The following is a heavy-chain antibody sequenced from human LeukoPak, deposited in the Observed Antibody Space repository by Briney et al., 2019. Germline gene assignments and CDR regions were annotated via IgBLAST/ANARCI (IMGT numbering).Heavy chain of an antibody. D-gene: IGHD6-13*01. Sequence: SETLSLTCAVYGGSFSGYYWSWIRQPPGKGLEWIGEINHSGSTNYNPSLKTRVTISVDTSKNQFSLKLSSVTAADTAVYYCGRNSIAVAGTSWFDPWGQGTLVTVSS. CDR2: INHSGST. J-gene: IGHJ5*02. CDR1: GGSFSGYY. V-gene: IGHV4-34*01. CDR3: GRNSIAVAGTSWFDP.